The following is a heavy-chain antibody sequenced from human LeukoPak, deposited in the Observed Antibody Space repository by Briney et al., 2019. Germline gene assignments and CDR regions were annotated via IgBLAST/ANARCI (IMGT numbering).Heavy chain of an antibody. CDR3: ARDGGYIYPDYDY. D-gene: IGHD5-24*01. CDR1: GFTFSSYA. J-gene: IGHJ4*02. CDR2: ISYDGSNK. Sequence: GGSLRLSCAASGFTFSSYAMHWVHQAPGKGLEWVAVISYDGSNKYYADSVKGRFTISRDNSKNTLYLQMNSLRAEDTAVYYCARDGGYIYPDYDYWGQGTLVTVSS. V-gene: IGHV3-30-3*01.